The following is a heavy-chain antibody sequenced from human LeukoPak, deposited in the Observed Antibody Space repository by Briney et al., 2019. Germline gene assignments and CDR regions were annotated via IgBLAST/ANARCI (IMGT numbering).Heavy chain of an antibody. CDR2: ISSGSSTI. Sequence: GGSLRLSCAASGFTFSTYSMNWVRQAPGKGLEWVSYISSGSSTIYYADSVKGRFTISRDNAEKSLYLQMNSLRAEDTAVYYCARTWNNGGWYVTFDYWGQGTLVTVSS. CDR1: GFTFSTYS. D-gene: IGHD6-19*01. CDR3: ARTWNNGGWYVTFDY. V-gene: IGHV3-48*04. J-gene: IGHJ4*02.